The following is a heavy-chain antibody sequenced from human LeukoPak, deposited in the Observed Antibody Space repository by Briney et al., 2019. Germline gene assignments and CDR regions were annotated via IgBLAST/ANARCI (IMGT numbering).Heavy chain of an antibody. D-gene: IGHD3-22*01. CDR2: MNPNRGNT. J-gene: IGHJ4*02. V-gene: IGHV1-8*01. Sequence: GASVKVSCKASGYTFTSYDINWVRQATGPGLELMGWMNPNRGNTGYAQKFQGRVTMTRNTSISTAYMELSSLRSEDTAVYYCAIAPLGYYDSSGYSYGYWGQGTLVTVSS. CDR3: AIAPLGYYDSSGYSYGY. CDR1: GYTFTSYD.